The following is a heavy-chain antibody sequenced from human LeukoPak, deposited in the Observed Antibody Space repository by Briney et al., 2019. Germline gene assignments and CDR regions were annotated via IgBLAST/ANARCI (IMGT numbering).Heavy chain of an antibody. CDR3: ARKYDILTGYDNWFDP. CDR2: INPNSGDT. D-gene: IGHD3-9*01. V-gene: IGHV1-2*02. J-gene: IGHJ5*02. CDR1: GYTFIGYY. Sequence: ASVKVSCKASGYTFIGYYMHWVRQAPGQGLEWMGWINPNSGDTKYAQKFQGRVTMTRDTSISTAYMELSRLTSDDTAIYYCARKYDILTGYDNWFDPWGQGTLVSVSS.